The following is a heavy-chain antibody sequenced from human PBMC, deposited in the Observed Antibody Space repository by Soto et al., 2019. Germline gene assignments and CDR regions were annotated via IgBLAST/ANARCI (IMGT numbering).Heavy chain of an antibody. CDR1: GGTFSSYA. CDR3: TREKRYCTNGVCYTDTYYYYGMDV. CDR2: IIPIFGTA. D-gene: IGHD2-8*01. Sequence: GASVKVSCKASGGTFSSYAISWVRQAPGQGLEWMGGIIPIFGTANYAQKFQGRVTITADESTSTAYMELSSLRSEDTAVYYCTREKRYCTNGVCYTDTYYYYGMDVWGQGTTVTVSS. V-gene: IGHV1-69*13. J-gene: IGHJ6*02.